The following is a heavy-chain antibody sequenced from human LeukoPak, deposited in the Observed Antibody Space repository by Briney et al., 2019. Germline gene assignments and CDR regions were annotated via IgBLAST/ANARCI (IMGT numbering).Heavy chain of an antibody. CDR2: IWYDGSNK. D-gene: IGHD3-22*01. Sequence: GGSLRLSCAASGFTFSSYGMHWVRQAPGKGLEWVAVIWYDGSNKYYADSVKGRFTISRDNSKNTLYLQMNSLRAEDTAVYYCAKDLSYDSSGHFDYWGQGTLVTVSS. J-gene: IGHJ4*02. V-gene: IGHV3-33*06. CDR3: AKDLSYDSSGHFDY. CDR1: GFTFSSYG.